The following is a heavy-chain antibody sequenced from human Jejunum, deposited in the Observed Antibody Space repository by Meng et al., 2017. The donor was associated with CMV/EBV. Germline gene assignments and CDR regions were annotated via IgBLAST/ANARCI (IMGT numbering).Heavy chain of an antibody. CDR3: ARLPWRYYFDN. D-gene: IGHD1-1*01. V-gene: IGHV4-39*07. CDR2: IYYSGNT. J-gene: IGHJ4*02. Sequence: VSGGSISSSSGYWGWVRQPPGKGLEWIASIYYSGNTYYNPSLKSRVTISVDTSRNRFSLKLTSVTAADTAVYYCARLPWRYYFDNWGQGTLVTVSS. CDR1: GGSISSSSGY.